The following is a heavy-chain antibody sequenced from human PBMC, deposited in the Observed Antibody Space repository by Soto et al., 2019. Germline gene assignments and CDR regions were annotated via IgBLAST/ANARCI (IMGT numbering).Heavy chain of an antibody. D-gene: IGHD5-12*01. J-gene: IGHJ6*02. Sequence: QVQLVQSGAEVKKPGSSVKVSCKASGGTFSSYTISWVRQAPGQGLEWMGRIIPTLGIANYAQKFQGRVTITADKSTRTASRELSSLRSEDTAVYYCARDRCGYDFYYYYGMDVWGQGTTVTVSS. V-gene: IGHV1-69*08. CDR1: GGTFSSYT. CDR3: ARDRCGYDFYYYYGMDV. CDR2: IIPTLGIA.